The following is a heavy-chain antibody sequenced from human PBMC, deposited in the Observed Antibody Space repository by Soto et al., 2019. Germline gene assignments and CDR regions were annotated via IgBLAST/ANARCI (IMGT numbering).Heavy chain of an antibody. J-gene: IGHJ6*02. CDR2: MNPNNGNT. Sequence: QVQLVQSGAEVKNPGASVKVSCKASGYTFTSYDINWVRQATGQGLEWMGWMNPNNGNTGYAQKFQGRVTMTRNTSISTAYMELSSLRSEDTAVYYCARQYYDFWSGYNYGMDVWGQGTTVTVSS. D-gene: IGHD3-3*01. V-gene: IGHV1-8*01. CDR3: ARQYYDFWSGYNYGMDV. CDR1: GYTFTSYD.